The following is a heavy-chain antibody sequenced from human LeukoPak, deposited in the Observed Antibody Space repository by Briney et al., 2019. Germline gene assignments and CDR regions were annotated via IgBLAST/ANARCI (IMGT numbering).Heavy chain of an antibody. V-gene: IGHV1-46*01. J-gene: IGHJ3*02. Sequence: ASVKVSCKASGYTFTRYYMHWVRQAPGQGLEWMGIINPSGGSTSYAQKFQGRVTMTRDTSTSTVYMELSSLRSEDTAIYYCARVGGGGDCYADAFDIWGQGTMVTVSS. CDR3: ARVGGGGDCYADAFDI. CDR1: GYTFTRYY. D-gene: IGHD2-21*02. CDR2: INPSGGST.